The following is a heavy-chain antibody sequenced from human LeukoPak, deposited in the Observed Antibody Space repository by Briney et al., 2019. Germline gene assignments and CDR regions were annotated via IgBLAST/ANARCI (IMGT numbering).Heavy chain of an antibody. CDR2: IKSKTGGGTT. Sequence: TGGSLRLSCAASGFTFSNAWMSWVRQAPGKGLEWVGRIKSKTGGGTTDYAAPVKGRFTISRDDSKNTLYLQMNSLKTEGTAVYYCTTDSTTMVRGVIILFDYWGQGTLATVSS. CDR3: TTDSTTMVRGVIILFDY. J-gene: IGHJ4*02. V-gene: IGHV3-15*01. D-gene: IGHD3-10*01. CDR1: GFTFSNAW.